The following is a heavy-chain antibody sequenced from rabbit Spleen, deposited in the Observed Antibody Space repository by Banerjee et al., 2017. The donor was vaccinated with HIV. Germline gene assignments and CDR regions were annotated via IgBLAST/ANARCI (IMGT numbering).Heavy chain of an antibody. Sequence: QEQLEESGGGLVKPGASLTLTCKASGFDLSGYYYMCWVRQAPGKGLEWIGCIYGGSTSSTYYASWAKGRFTISKTSSTTVTLQMTSLTAADTATYFCVRSYNSVSAYQMTRLDLWGPGTLVTVS. CDR2: IYGGSTSST. V-gene: IGHV1S45*01. CDR1: GFDLSGYYY. CDR3: VRSYNSVSAYQMTRLDL. D-gene: IGHD1-1*01. J-gene: IGHJ6*01.